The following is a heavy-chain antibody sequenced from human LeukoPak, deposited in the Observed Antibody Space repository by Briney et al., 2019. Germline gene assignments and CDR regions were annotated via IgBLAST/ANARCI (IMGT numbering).Heavy chain of an antibody. CDR3: SRDQTQAGPTTVDY. D-gene: IGHD1-14*01. CDR1: GFSFSKSW. J-gene: IGHJ4*02. V-gene: IGHV3-74*03. Sequence: GGSLRLSCVASGFSFSKSWMHWVRQAPGKGLLWVSRINTDGTDIKYADSVEGRFTISRDNAKNTLYLQMHTLSAEDTAVYYCSRDQTQAGPTTVDYWGQGTLVTVSS. CDR2: INTDGTDI.